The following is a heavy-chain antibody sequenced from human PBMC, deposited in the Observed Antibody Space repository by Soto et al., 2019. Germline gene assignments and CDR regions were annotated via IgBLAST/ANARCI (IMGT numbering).Heavy chain of an antibody. CDR2: IYWDDDR. V-gene: IGHV2-5*02. CDR1: GFSLTTGPAG. CDR3: VHTRGGGNSACFDA. Sequence: QITLKESGPSLLKPTQTLTLTCTFSGFSLTTGPAGVGWIRQPPGKALEWLALIYWDDDRRYSPSLKSRLTITKDTSKDQVVLTMTNMDPVDTGTYYCVHTRGGGNSACFDAWGQGTLVTVSS. J-gene: IGHJ5*02. D-gene: IGHD2-21*02.